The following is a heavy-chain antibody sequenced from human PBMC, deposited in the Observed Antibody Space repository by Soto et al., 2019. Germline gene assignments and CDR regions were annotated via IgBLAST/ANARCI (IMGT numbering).Heavy chain of an antibody. CDR2: IDTLSSTM. CDR1: GFTFSSSS. CDR3: KGGGVSSGPAY. D-gene: IGHD3-22*01. J-gene: IGHJ4*02. Sequence: EVQLVESGGGLVQPGGSLRLSCAASGFTFSSSSMNWVRQAPGNGLEWVSFIDTLSSTMYYADSVRGRFTISRDNAKNSLYLQMNSLRAEDTAIYYCKGGGVSSGPAYWRQGTRVTVSS. V-gene: IGHV3-48*01.